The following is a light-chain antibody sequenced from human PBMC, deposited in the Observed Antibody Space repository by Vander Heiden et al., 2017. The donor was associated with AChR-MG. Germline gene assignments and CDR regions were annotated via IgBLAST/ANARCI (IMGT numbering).Light chain of an antibody. CDR1: TAAVPSGHS. CDR2: ETS. CDR3: LLSYSVLRV. J-gene: IGLJ3*02. V-gene: IGLV7-46*01. Sequence: QAVVTQEPSLTVSPGGTVTLTSGSSTAAVPSGHSPYWFQEKPGQAPRILIDETSNTHAGTPARFSGSPLGGNAALTLSGAKAEDEAEYYCLLSYSVLRVVGGGTKLTVL.